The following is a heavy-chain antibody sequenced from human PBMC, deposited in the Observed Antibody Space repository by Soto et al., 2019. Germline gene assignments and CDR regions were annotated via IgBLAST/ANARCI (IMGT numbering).Heavy chain of an antibody. J-gene: IGHJ4*02. CDR2: VYYRGST. V-gene: IGHV4-61*01. Sequence: QVQLQESGPGLVKPSETLSLTCTVSGGSLTSGSYYWSWIRQPTGKGLEWIGNVYYRGSTNYNPSLKSRVTRSVDTSKKQFSLKLSSVNAADTAVYYCARVATVTTWEDQWVQGTLVTVSS. CDR3: ARVATVTTWEDQ. CDR1: GGSLTSGSYY. D-gene: IGHD4-17*01.